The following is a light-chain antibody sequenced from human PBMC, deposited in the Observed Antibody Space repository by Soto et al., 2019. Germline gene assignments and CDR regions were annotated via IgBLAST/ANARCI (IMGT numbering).Light chain of an antibody. CDR2: EVT. CDR3: SSYTTTSTT. CDR1: ISDIGSYHY. Sequence: QSVLTQPASVSGSLGQSITISCTGTISDIGSYHYVSWYQHHPGKAPKLIIYEVTNRPSGVSNRFSGSKSGNMASLTISGLQAEDEADYYCSSYTTTSTTFGGGTKLTVL. V-gene: IGLV2-14*01. J-gene: IGLJ3*02.